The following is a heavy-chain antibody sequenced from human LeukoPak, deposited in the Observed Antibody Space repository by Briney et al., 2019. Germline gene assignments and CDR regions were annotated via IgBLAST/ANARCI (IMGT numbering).Heavy chain of an antibody. CDR1: GYTFTGHF. J-gene: IGHJ4*02. Sequence: GASVKVSCKTSGYTFTGHFMHWVRQAPGQGPEWMGLINPNTGGTKYAQNFQGRVTLTRDTSITTVYMELSRLRSDDTATYYCAREFDSGDFALEFWGQGTLVTVSA. CDR3: AREFDSGDFALEF. CDR2: INPNTGGT. V-gene: IGHV1-2*02. D-gene: IGHD4-17*01.